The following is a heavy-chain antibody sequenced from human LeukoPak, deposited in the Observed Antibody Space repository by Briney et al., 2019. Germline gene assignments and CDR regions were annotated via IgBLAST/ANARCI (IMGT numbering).Heavy chain of an antibody. D-gene: IGHD6-13*01. CDR3: AREEGSSWYNDAFDI. J-gene: IGHJ3*02. CDR1: GGSMNSHY. V-gene: IGHV4-59*11. CDR2: IYYSGST. Sequence: KPSETLSLTCTVSGGSMNSHYWSWIRQPPGKGLQWIGYIYYSGSTSYNPSLKSRVIISVDTSKKQFSLKLNSVTASDTAVYYCAREEGSSWYNDAFDIWGQGTMVTVSS.